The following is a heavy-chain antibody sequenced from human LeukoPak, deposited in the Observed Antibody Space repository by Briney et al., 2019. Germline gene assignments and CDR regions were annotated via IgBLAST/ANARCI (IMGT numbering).Heavy chain of an antibody. V-gene: IGHV3-23*01. Sequence: GGSLRLSCAASGFTFSSYAMTWVRQAPGKGLEWVSSISGSDGSTYYADSVKGRFTISRDNSKNTLYLQMNSLRAEDTAVYYCAREGGSSGYLYYFDYWGQGTLVTVSS. CDR3: AREGGSSGYLYYFDY. J-gene: IGHJ4*02. CDR1: GFTFSSYA. CDR2: ISGSDGST. D-gene: IGHD3-22*01.